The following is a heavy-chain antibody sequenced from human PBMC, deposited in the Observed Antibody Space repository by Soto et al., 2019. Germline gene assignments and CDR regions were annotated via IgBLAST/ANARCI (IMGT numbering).Heavy chain of an antibody. CDR2: TYYRSKWYN. CDR1: GDSVSSNSAA. J-gene: IGHJ6*02. Sequence: SQTLSLTCAISGDSVSSNSAAWNWIRQSPSRGLEWLGRTYYRSKWYNDYAVPVKSRITINPDTSKNQFSLQLNSVTPEDTAVYYCARDRVIAARPAPYYYYGMDVWGQGTTVTVSS. D-gene: IGHD6-6*01. V-gene: IGHV6-1*01. CDR3: ARDRVIAARPAPYYYYGMDV.